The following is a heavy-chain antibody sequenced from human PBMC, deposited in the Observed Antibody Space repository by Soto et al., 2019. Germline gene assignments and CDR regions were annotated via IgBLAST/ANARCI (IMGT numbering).Heavy chain of an antibody. CDR1: GFTFSNAW. CDR3: TYYYDRSGYYYPLFFDY. V-gene: IGHV3-15*07. D-gene: IGHD3-22*01. J-gene: IGHJ4*02. CDR2: IKSKTDGGTT. Sequence: GGSLRLSCAASGFTFSNAWMNWVRQAPGKGLEWVGRIKSKTDGGTTDYAAPVKGRFTISRDDSKNTLYLQMNSLKTEDTAVYYCTYYYDRSGYYYPLFFDYWGQGTLVTVPQ.